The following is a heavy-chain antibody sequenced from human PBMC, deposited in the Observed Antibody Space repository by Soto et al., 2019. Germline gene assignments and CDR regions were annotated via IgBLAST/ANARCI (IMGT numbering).Heavy chain of an antibody. CDR2: INPNSGGT. CDR1: GYTFTGYY. Sequence: ASVKVSCKASGYTFTGYYMHWVRQAPGQGLEWMGWINPNSGGTNYAQKFQGWVTMTRDTSISTAYLQWSSLKASDTAMYYCARPQLETYYYYGMDVWGQGTTVTVSS. J-gene: IGHJ6*02. CDR3: ARPQLETYYYYGMDV. V-gene: IGHV1-2*04. D-gene: IGHD6-13*01.